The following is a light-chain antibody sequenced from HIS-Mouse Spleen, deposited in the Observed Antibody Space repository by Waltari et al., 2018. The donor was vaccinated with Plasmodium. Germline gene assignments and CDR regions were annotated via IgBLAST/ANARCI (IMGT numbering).Light chain of an antibody. CDR3: QSADSSGTYRV. J-gene: IGLJ2*01. Sequence: SYELTQPPSVSVSPGQTARITCSGDALPKQYAYWYQQKPGQAPVLVIYKDSERPSGIPERFSVASAGTTVTLTISGVQAEDEADYYWQSADSSGTYRVFGGGTKLTVL. V-gene: IGLV3-25*03. CDR2: KDS. CDR1: ALPKQY.